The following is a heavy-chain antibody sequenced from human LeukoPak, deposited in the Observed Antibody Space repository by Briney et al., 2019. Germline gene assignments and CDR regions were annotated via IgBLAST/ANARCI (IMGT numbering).Heavy chain of an antibody. Sequence: SETLSLTCTVSGGSISSGGYYWSWIRQHPGKGLEWIGYIYYSGSTYYNPSLKSRVTISVDTSKNQFSLKLSSVTAADTAVYYCAKDPNLYRGNYDTYWGQGTLVTVSS. V-gene: IGHV4-31*03. CDR1: GGSISSGGYY. CDR2: IYYSGST. J-gene: IGHJ4*02. D-gene: IGHD3-16*01. CDR3: AKDPNLYRGNYDTY.